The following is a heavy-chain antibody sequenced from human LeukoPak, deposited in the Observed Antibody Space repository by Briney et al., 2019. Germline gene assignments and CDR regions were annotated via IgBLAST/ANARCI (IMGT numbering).Heavy chain of an antibody. D-gene: IGHD2-15*01. CDR3: ARDLGGYPFFMDV. J-gene: IGHJ6*03. CDR2: LDESGRP. V-gene: IGHV4-39*07. CDR1: GGSIRGGDHH. Sequence: SSETLSLTCSVSGGSIRGGDHHWAWVRQPPGKGLEFIGSLDESGRPYYNRPLKSRVSISGDTSGKQFSLNLTSVTAADTAVYFCARDLGGYPFFMDVWGRGTTVIVSS.